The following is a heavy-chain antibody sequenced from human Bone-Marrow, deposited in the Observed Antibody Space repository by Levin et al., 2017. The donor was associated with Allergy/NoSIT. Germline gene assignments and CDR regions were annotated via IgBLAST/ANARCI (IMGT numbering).Heavy chain of an antibody. D-gene: IGHD4-11*01. CDR1: GYAFTGRF. J-gene: IGHJ4*02. V-gene: IGHV1-2*02. CDR2: INPQSGGT. Sequence: GESLKISCKASGYAFTGRFLHWVRQAPGQGPEWMGWINPQSGGTRYAQKFEGRVSVTRDTSSTTAYMELRGLTFDDTAVYYCATREEYDSNIIFEDWGQGTLVTVSS. CDR3: ATREEYDSNIIFED.